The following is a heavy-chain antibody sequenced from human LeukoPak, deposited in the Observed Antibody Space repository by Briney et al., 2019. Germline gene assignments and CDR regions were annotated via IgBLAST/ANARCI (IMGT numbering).Heavy chain of an antibody. V-gene: IGHV4-59*12. D-gene: IGHD6-13*01. Sequence: SETLSLTCTVSGGSISSYYWSWIRQPPGKGLEWIGYIYHSGSTYYNPSLKSRVTISVDRSKNQFSLKLSSVTAADTAVYYCAREYELENYFDYWGQGTLVTVSS. CDR3: AREYELENYFDY. CDR2: IYHSGST. J-gene: IGHJ4*02. CDR1: GGSISSYY.